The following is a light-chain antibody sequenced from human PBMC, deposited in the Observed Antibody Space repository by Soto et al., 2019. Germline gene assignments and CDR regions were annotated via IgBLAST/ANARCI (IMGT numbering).Light chain of an antibody. J-gene: IGKJ4*01. CDR3: QQYGSSPLT. CDR2: GAS. CDR1: QSVSSNY. Sequence: EIVLTQSPGTLSLSPGERATLSCRASQSVSSNYLAWYQQKPGQAPRLLIYGASSRATGITDRFSGSRSGTGLTLNISRLELEDFAVYHCQQYGSSPLTFGGGSKVEIK. V-gene: IGKV3-20*01.